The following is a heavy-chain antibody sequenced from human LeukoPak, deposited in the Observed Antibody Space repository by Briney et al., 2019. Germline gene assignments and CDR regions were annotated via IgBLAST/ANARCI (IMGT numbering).Heavy chain of an antibody. J-gene: IGHJ4*02. CDR3: ARVNGYYFDY. CDR2: ISSSSSTI. V-gene: IGHV3-48*01. Sequence: GGSLRLSCAASGFSFTKYWMTWVRQAPGKGLEWVSYISSSSSTIYYADSVKGRFTISRDNAKNSLYLQMNSLRAEDTAVYYCARVNGYYFDYWGQGTLVTVSS. D-gene: IGHD2-8*01. CDR1: GFSFTKYW.